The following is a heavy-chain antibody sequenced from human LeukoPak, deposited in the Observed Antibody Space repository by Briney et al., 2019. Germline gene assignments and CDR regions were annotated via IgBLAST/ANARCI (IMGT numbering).Heavy chain of an antibody. D-gene: IGHD2-21*02. J-gene: IGHJ4*02. CDR3: AKDGGYCGGDCYSLLLDY. V-gene: IGHV3-30*18. CDR2: ISYDGSNK. CDR1: GFTFSSYG. Sequence: GRSLRLSCAASGFTFSSYGMHWVRQAPGKGLEWVAVISYDGSNKYYADSVKGRFTISRDNSKNTLYLQMNSLRAEGTAVYYCAKDGGYCGGDCYSLLLDYWGQGTLVTVSS.